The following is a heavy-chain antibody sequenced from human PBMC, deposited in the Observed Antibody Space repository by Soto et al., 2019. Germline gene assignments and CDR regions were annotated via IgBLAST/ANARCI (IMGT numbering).Heavy chain of an antibody. CDR2: ISYDGSNK. CDR1: GFTFSSYA. J-gene: IGHJ5*02. D-gene: IGHD2-15*01. Sequence: QPGGSLRLSCAASGFTFSSYAMHWVRQAPGKGLEWVAVISYDGSNKYYADSVKGRFTISRDNSKNTLYLQMNSLRAEDTAVYYCAREEVVVAAHREYNWFDPWGQGTLVTVSS. V-gene: IGHV3-30-3*01. CDR3: AREEVVVAAHREYNWFDP.